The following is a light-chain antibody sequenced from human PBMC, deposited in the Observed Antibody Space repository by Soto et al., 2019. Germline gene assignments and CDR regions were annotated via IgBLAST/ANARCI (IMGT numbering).Light chain of an antibody. J-gene: IGKJ5*01. CDR3: QQYGSSPLIT. CDR2: GAS. Sequence: EIVLTHSPFTLSLSPVEISTLSCRASQSVSSSYLAWYQQKPGQAPRLLIYGASSRATGIPDRFSGSGSGTDFTLTISRLESEDFAVYHCQQYGSSPLITFGQGTRLEIK. CDR1: QSVSSSY. V-gene: IGKV3-20*01.